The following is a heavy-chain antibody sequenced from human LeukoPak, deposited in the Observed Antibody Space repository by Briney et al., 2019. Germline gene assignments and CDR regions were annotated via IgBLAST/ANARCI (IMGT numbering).Heavy chain of an antibody. J-gene: IGHJ4*02. D-gene: IGHD3-10*01. V-gene: IGHV4-39*01. CDR3: ASSGMLDGSGSFGY. Sequence: PSETLSLTCTVSGGSISSSSYYWGWIRQPPGKGLEWIGSIYYSGSTYYNPSLKSRVTISIDTSKNQFSLKLSSVTAADTAVYYCASSGMLDGSGSFGYWGQGTLVTVSS. CDR2: IYYSGST. CDR1: GGSISSSSYY.